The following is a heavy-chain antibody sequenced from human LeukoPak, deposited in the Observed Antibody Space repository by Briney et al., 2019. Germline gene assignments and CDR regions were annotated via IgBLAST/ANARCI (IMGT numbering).Heavy chain of an antibody. J-gene: IGHJ4*02. CDR3: TNEQHSALGY. Sequence: GGSLTLSCAASGFTFNNYAMSWVRQAPGKGLEWVAAISGNGGRTYYTDSVKGRFTISRDNSKNTLYLQMNSLRTEDTAVYYCTNEQHSALGYWGQGTRVSVSS. V-gene: IGHV3-23*01. D-gene: IGHD1-26*01. CDR2: ISGNGGRT. CDR1: GFTFNNYA.